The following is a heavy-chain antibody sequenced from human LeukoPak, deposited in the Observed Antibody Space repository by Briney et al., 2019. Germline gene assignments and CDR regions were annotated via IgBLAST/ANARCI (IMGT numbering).Heavy chain of an antibody. CDR3: ARGRSTFDY. V-gene: IGHV3-20*04. D-gene: IGHD2-2*01. CDR2: INWNGGSI. Sequence: PGESLRLSCAVSGFTFDDYGMSWVRQAPGKGLEWVSGINWNGGSIGYADSVKGRFTISRDNVKNSLYLQMNSLRAEDTALYYCARGRSTFDYWGQGTLVTVSS. CDR1: GFTFDDYG. J-gene: IGHJ4*02.